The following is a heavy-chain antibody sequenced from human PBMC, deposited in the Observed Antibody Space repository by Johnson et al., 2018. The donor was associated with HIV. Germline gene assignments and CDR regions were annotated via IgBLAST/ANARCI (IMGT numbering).Heavy chain of an antibody. CDR3: ARVRYSSGWPIYAFDI. CDR1: GFTFSNAW. J-gene: IGHJ3*02. CDR2: IKSKTDGGTT. V-gene: IGHV3-15*01. Sequence: VQLVESGGGLVKPGGSLRLSCAASGFTFSNAWMSWVRQAPGKGLAWVGRIKSKTDGGTTDYAAPVKGRFTISRDDSKNTLYLQMNSLRAEDTAVYYCARVRYSSGWPIYAFDIWGQGTVVIVSS. D-gene: IGHD6-19*01.